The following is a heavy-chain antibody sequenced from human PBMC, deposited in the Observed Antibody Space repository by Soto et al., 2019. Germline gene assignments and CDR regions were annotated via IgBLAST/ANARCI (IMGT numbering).Heavy chain of an antibody. Sequence: QVQLVQSGAEVKKPGASVKVSCKASGYTFTGYYMHWVRQAPGQGLEWMGWINPNRGDTKYAQKFQGRVTMTRDTSISTAYTELSRLRSDDTAVYYCARSSWYTRGDYWGQGTLVTVSS. CDR3: ARSSWYTRGDY. D-gene: IGHD6-13*01. CDR2: INPNRGDT. J-gene: IGHJ4*02. V-gene: IGHV1-2*02. CDR1: GYTFTGYY.